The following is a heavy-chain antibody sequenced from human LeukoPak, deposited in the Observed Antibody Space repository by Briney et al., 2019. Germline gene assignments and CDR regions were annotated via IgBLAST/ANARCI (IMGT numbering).Heavy chain of an antibody. D-gene: IGHD1-26*01. Sequence: ASVKVSCKASGYTFTSYDIYWVRQATGQGLEWMGWMNPNSGNTGYAQKFQGRATMTRNTSISTAYMELSSLRSEDTAVYYCARGPLSWELLPGWFDPWGQGTLVTVSS. CDR2: MNPNSGNT. CDR1: GYTFTSYD. CDR3: ARGPLSWELLPGWFDP. V-gene: IGHV1-8*01. J-gene: IGHJ5*02.